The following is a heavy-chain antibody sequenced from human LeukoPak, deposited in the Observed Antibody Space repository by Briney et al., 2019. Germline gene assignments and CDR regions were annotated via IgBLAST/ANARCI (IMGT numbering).Heavy chain of an antibody. Sequence: GGSLRLSCAGSGFTFGGYWMSWVRQAPGKGPEWVANMDQDGSEITYLDSVKGRFTISRDNAKNALYLWMNSLRADDTAVYYCARDRGYSTFDSWGQGVLVTVSS. CDR3: ARDRGYSTFDS. D-gene: IGHD4-23*01. V-gene: IGHV3-7*01. CDR2: MDQDGSEI. CDR1: GFTFGGYW. J-gene: IGHJ4*02.